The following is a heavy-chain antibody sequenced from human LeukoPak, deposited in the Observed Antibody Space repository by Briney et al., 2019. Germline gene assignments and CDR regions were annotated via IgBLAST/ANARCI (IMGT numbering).Heavy chain of an antibody. Sequence: SETLSLTYAVYGGSSRGYYGGGIRQPPGKGLEGIGEINHRGSTNYNPSLKSRVTISVDTSKSQFSLKLSSVTAADTAVYYCARWTSYDSSGYCAGDYWGQGTLVTVSS. CDR2: INHRGST. D-gene: IGHD3-22*01. CDR3: ARWTSYDSSGYCAGDY. CDR1: GGSSRGYY. V-gene: IGHV4-34*01. J-gene: IGHJ4*02.